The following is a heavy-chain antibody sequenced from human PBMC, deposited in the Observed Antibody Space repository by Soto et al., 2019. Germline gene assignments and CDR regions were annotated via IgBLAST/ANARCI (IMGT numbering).Heavy chain of an antibody. D-gene: IGHD3-3*01. CDR2: IYYSGST. CDR3: ASRGSPYDFWSGYYGPGWFDP. Sequence: SETLSLTCTVSGGSISSSSYYWGWIRQPPGKGLEWIGSIYYSGSTYYNPSLKSRVTISVDTSKNQFSLKLSSVTAADTAVCYCASRGSPYDFWSGYYGPGWFDPWGQGTLVTVS. V-gene: IGHV4-39*01. CDR1: GGSISSSSYY. J-gene: IGHJ5*02.